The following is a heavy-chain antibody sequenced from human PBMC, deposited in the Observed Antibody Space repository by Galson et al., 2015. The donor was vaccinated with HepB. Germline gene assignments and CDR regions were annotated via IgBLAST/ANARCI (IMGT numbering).Heavy chain of an antibody. CDR1: GFSLSTSGMC. CDR2: IDWDDDK. CDR3: ARTSYTRIAAAGVPHYYYYMDV. D-gene: IGHD6-13*01. J-gene: IGHJ6*03. V-gene: IGHV2-70*11. Sequence: PALVKPTQTLTLTCTFSGFSLSTSGMCVSWIRQPPGKALEWLARIDWDDDKYYSTSLKTRLTISKDTSKNQVVLTMTNMDPVDTATYYCARTSYTRIAAAGVPHYYYYMDVWGKGTTVTVSS.